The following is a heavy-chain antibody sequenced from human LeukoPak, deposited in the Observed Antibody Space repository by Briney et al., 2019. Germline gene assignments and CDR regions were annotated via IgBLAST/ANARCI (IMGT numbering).Heavy chain of an antibody. Sequence: SGTLSLTCTVSGGSISSGGYYWSWIRQPPGKGLEWIGYIYHSGSTYYNPSLKSRVTISVDRSKNQFSLKLSSVTAADTAVYYCARELWFGELTYVDYWGQGTLVTVSS. D-gene: IGHD3-10*01. CDR2: IYHSGST. CDR1: GGSISSGGYY. V-gene: IGHV4-30-2*01. CDR3: ARELWFGELTYVDY. J-gene: IGHJ4*02.